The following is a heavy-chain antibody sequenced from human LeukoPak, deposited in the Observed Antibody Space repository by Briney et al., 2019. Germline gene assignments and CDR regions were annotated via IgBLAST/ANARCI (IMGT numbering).Heavy chain of an antibody. CDR3: ATVRGGCSSSSCYFEN. Sequence: PSGTLSLTCGVSGGSISSSYWWTWVRQPPGKGLEWIGEIYHSGTTNYNPSLNSRVTISVDKSKNRFSLKLSSVTAADTAVYYCATVRGGCSSSSCYFENWGQGILVTVSS. J-gene: IGHJ4*02. CDR2: IYHSGTT. CDR1: GGSISSSYW. D-gene: IGHD2-2*01. V-gene: IGHV4-4*02.